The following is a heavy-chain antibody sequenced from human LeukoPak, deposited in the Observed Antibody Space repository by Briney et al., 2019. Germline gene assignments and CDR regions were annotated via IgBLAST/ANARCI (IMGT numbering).Heavy chain of an antibody. CDR2: IKTDGFEK. CDR3: ARGNGNVGGRLDP. CDR1: GFTLSSHW. J-gene: IGHJ5*02. Sequence: GGSLRLTCAASGFTLSSHWMSWVRQAPGKGLEWVANIKTDGFEKYYVGSVKGRFTISRDNAKNSLYLQMDSLRADDTAIYYRARGNGNVGGRLDPWGQGTRVTVSS. D-gene: IGHD4-23*01. V-gene: IGHV3-7*01.